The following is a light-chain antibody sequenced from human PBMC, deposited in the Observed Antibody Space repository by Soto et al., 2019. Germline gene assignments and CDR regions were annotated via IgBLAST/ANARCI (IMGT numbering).Light chain of an antibody. Sequence: DIQMTQPPSSVSASVGDRVTLTCRATQPVVNWLAWYQQKPGKAPKLLISAASNLQPGVPSRFSGSGSGTDFSLTISSLQSEDFETYYCQQAFSFPFTFGPGTKVEIK. CDR3: QQAFSFPFT. V-gene: IGKV1-12*01. CDR2: AAS. J-gene: IGKJ3*01. CDR1: QPVVNW.